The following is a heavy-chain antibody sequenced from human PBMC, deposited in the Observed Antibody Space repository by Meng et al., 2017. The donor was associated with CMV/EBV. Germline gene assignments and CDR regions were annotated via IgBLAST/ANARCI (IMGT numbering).Heavy chain of an antibody. V-gene: IGHV1-69*02. Sequence: SVKVSCKASGGTFSSYTISWVRQAPGQGLEWMGRIIPILGIANYAQKFQGRVTITADKSTSTAYMELSSLRSEDTAVYYCARSGSYSSPIDYWGQGTLVTVSS. CDR3: ARSGSYSSPIDY. CDR1: GGTFSSYT. D-gene: IGHD1-26*01. CDR2: IIPILGIA. J-gene: IGHJ4*02.